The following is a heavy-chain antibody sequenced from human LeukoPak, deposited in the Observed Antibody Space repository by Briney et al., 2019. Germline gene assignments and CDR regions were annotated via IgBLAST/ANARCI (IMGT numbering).Heavy chain of an antibody. CDR3: ARERAYDFWSGYQLDY. CDR1: GFTFSSYW. CDR2: INSDGSST. V-gene: IGHV3-74*01. J-gene: IGHJ4*02. D-gene: IGHD3-3*01. Sequence: PGGSLRLSCAASGFTFSSYWMHWVRQAPGKGLVWVSRINSDGSSTSYADSVKGRFTISRDNAKNTLNLQMNSLRAEDTAVYYCARERAYDFWSGYQLDYWGQGTLVTVSS.